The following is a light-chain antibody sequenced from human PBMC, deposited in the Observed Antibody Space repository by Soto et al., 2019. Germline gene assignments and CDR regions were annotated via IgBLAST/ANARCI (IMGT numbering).Light chain of an antibody. Sequence: EIVLTQSPGTLSLSPGERATLSCRASQSVSSSYLAWYQQQPGQAPRLLIYGTSSRATAIPDRFSGSGSGTDVTLTISRLEPEDFAVYYCQQYGSSSWTFGQGTKV. CDR3: QQYGSSSWT. CDR1: QSVSSSY. V-gene: IGKV3-20*01. J-gene: IGKJ1*01. CDR2: GTS.